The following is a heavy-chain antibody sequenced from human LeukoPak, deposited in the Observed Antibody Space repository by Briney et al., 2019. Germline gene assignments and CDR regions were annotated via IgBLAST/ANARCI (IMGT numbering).Heavy chain of an antibody. CDR2: ISYDGSNK. V-gene: IGHV3-30*03. J-gene: IGHJ4*02. D-gene: IGHD6-19*01. CDR3: ASPMVAGTASIFDY. Sequence: GTLRLSCAASGFTFSSYGMHWVRQAPGKGLEWVAVISYDGSNKYYADSVKGRFTISRDNSKNTLYLQMTSLRAEDTAVYYCASPMVAGTASIFDYWGQGTLVTVSS. CDR1: GFTFSSYG.